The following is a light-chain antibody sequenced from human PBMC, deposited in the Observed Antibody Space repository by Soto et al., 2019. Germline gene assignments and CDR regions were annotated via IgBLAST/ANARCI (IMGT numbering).Light chain of an antibody. J-gene: IGKJ1*01. CDR1: QNVRSNY. CDR2: GAS. Sequence: EIVLTECPVTLSLAPGERATLSCRASQNVRSNYLAWYQQKPGQAPRLIIYGASSRATDIPDRFSGSGSGTDFTLTISRLEPEDFAVYSCQQYGSTPPTFGQGTKVEIK. V-gene: IGKV3-20*01. CDR3: QQYGSTPPT.